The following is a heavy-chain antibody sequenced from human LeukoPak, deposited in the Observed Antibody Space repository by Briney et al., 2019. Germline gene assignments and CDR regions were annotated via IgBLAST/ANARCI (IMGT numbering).Heavy chain of an antibody. V-gene: IGHV4-34*01. Sequence: SETLSLTCAVYGGSFSGYYWSWIRQPPGKGLEWIGEINHSGSTNYNPSLKSRVTISVDTSKNQFSLKLSSVTAADTAVYYCARGPRHIYDYVWGSYRDHNYYYYYMDVWGKGTTVTVSS. J-gene: IGHJ6*03. CDR2: INHSGST. D-gene: IGHD3-16*02. CDR3: ARGPRHIYDYVWGSYRDHNYYYYYMDV. CDR1: GGSFSGYY.